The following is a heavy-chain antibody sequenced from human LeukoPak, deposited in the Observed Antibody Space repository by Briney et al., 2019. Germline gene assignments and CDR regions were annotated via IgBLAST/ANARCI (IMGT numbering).Heavy chain of an antibody. CDR2: ISWNSGSI. D-gene: IGHD3-10*01. CDR3: AKGVRITMVRGAFDI. Sequence: GGSLRLSCAASGFTFDDYAMHWVRQAPGKGLERGSGISWNSGSIVYADSVKGRFTISRDNAKNYLYLQMNSLRAEDTALYYCAKGVRITMVRGAFDIWGQGTMVTVS. V-gene: IGHV3-9*01. CDR1: GFTFDDYA. J-gene: IGHJ3*02.